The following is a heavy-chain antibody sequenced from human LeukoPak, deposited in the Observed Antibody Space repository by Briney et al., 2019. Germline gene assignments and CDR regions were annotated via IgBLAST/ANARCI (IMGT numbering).Heavy chain of an antibody. CDR2: ISWNGGSI. CDR1: GFTFDDYA. CDR3: AKDGRYSGSYGGMGSFYY. J-gene: IGHJ4*02. Sequence: GGTLRLSCAASGFTFDDYAMRWVRHAPGKGLEWVSGISWNGGSIGYADPVKGGFTIPKANAQNSLYLQMNSLTAEATAVYYCAKDGRYSGSYGGMGSFYYWGQGTLVTVSS. V-gene: IGHV3-9*01. D-gene: IGHD1-26*01.